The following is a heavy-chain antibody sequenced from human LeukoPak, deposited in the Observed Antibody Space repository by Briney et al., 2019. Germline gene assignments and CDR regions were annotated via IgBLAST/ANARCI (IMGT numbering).Heavy chain of an antibody. CDR2: MNPNSGNT. CDR1: GYTFTSYD. CDR3: ARGLVPAAINRDAFDI. D-gene: IGHD2-2*01. V-gene: IGHV1-8*03. Sequence: ASVKVSCKASGYTFTSYDINWVRQATGQGLEWMGWMNPNSGNTGYAQKFQGRVTITRNTSISTAYTELSSLRSEDTAVYYCARGLVPAAINRDAFDIWGQGTMVTVSS. J-gene: IGHJ3*02.